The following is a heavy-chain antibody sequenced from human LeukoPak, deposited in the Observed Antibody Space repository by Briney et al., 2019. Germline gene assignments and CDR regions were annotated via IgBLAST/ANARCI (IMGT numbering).Heavy chain of an antibody. Sequence: GGSLRLSCAASGFTFDDYAMHWVRQAPGRGLEWVSGISWNSGSIGYADSVKGRFTISRDNAKNSLYLQMNSLRAEDMALYYCAKSVEAVAGFFDYWGQGTLVTVSS. CDR2: ISWNSGSI. J-gene: IGHJ4*02. D-gene: IGHD6-19*01. CDR1: GFTFDDYA. V-gene: IGHV3-9*03. CDR3: AKSVEAVAGFFDY.